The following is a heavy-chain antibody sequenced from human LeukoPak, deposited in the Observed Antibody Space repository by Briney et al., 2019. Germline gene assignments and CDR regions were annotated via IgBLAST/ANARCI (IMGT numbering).Heavy chain of an antibody. D-gene: IGHD1-26*01. CDR1: GGSISSYY. V-gene: IGHV4-59*12. J-gene: IGHJ4*02. CDR2: IYYSGST. Sequence: SETLSLTCTVCGGSISSYYWSWIRQPPGKGLEWIGYIYYSGSTNYNPSLKSRVTISLGTSKNQFSLRLSSVTAADTAVYYCTHSGSNYPDYWGQGTLVIVSS. CDR3: THSGSNYPDY.